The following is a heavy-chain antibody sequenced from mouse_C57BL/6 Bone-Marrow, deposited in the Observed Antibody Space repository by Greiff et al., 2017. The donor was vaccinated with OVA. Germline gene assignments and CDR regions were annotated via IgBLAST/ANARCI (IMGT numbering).Heavy chain of an antibody. V-gene: IGHV1-19*01. D-gene: IGHD2-3*01. CDR3: ARGGWVLRAMDY. J-gene: IGHJ4*01. CDR1: GYTFTDYY. Sequence: VQLQQSGPVLVKPGASVKMSCKASGYTFTDYYMNWVKQSHGKSLEWIGVINPYNGGTSYNQKFKGKATLTVDKSSSTAYMELNSLTSEDSAVYYCARGGWVLRAMDYWGQGTSVTVSS. CDR2: INPYNGGT.